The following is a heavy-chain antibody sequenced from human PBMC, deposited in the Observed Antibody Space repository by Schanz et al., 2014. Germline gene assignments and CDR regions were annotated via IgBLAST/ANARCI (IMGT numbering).Heavy chain of an antibody. Sequence: QLVQSGSEFRKPGASVKVSCKASGYTFTSDSIHWVRQAPGQGLEWMGIINLYGGSTNYAQKFQGRVTITADKSTFTAYMDVSSLRSEDTAVYYCASSGAGYSSSWDFDYWGQGTLVTVSS. CDR2: INLYGGST. D-gene: IGHD6-13*01. V-gene: IGHV1-46*01. J-gene: IGHJ4*02. CDR3: ASSGAGYSSSWDFDY. CDR1: GYTFTSDS.